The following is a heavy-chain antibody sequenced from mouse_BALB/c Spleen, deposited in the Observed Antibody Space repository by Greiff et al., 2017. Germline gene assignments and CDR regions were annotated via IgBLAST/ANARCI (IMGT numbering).Heavy chain of an antibody. V-gene: IGHV5-6-3*01. CDR2: INSNGGST. CDR1: GFTFSSYG. CDR3: ARDAASFEY. D-gene: IGHD1-2*01. Sequence: EVLGVESGGGLVQPGGSLKLSCAASGFTFSSYGMSWVRQTPDKRLELVATINSNGGSTYYPDSVKGRFTISRDNAKNTLYLQMSSLKSEDTAMYYCARDAASFEYRGQGTTLTVSS. J-gene: IGHJ2*01.